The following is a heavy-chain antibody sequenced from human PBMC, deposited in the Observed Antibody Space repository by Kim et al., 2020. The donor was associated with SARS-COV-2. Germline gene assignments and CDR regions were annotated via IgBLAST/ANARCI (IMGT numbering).Heavy chain of an antibody. V-gene: IGHV3-20*04. D-gene: IGHD6-19*01. CDR1: GSTFDDYG. CDR2: INKNGGST. CDR3: ARGYISGLFDS. J-gene: IGHJ5*01. Sequence: GGSLRLSCAASGSTFDDYGMSWVRQAPGMGLEWVSGINKNGGSTGYADSVKGRFTISRDNAKNSLYLQMNSLIVEDTALDYCARGYISGLFDSWGHGTLV.